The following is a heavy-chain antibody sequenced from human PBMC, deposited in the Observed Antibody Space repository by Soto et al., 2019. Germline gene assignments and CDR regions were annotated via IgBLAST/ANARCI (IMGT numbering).Heavy chain of an antibody. V-gene: IGHV4-39*02. CDR2: VFYTGFT. CDR3: ARDQTDSGGYSDS. D-gene: IGHD3-22*01. Sequence: PSETLSLTCAVSGGSISGSYYYWAWLRQSPGKGPEWIGGVFYTGFTSYNPSLESRVSVSVDTSKSRFSLKLRAEDTAVYFCARDQTDSGGYSDSWGQGTLVTVSS. J-gene: IGHJ4*02. CDR1: GGSISGSYYY.